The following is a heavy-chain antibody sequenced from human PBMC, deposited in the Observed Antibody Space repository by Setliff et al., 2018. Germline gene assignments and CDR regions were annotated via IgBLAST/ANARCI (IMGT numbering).Heavy chain of an antibody. D-gene: IGHD6-19*01. CDR2: IYYSGST. CDR1: GGSISSGGHY. CDR3: ARDVGSGWYRRNNYFGMDV. J-gene: IGHJ6*02. V-gene: IGHV4-31*03. Sequence: SETLSLTCTVSGGSISSGGHYWSWIRRHPGKGLEWIGYIYYSGSTYYNPSLKSRLTISVDTSKTQFSLRLSSVTAADTAVYYCARDVGSGWYRRNNYFGMDVWGQGTTVTVSS.